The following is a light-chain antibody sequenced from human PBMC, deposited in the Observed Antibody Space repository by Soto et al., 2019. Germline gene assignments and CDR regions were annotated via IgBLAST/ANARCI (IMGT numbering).Light chain of an antibody. CDR3: QQYGRSLT. CDR2: GAS. J-gene: IGKJ4*01. Sequence: EIVLTHSPGTLSLSPWERATLSCRASQSVSSSYLAWYQQKPGQAPRLLIYGASSRATGIPDRFSGSGSGTDFNLTISRLEPEDFAVYYCQQYGRSLTFGGGTKVDIK. CDR1: QSVSSSY. V-gene: IGKV3-20*01.